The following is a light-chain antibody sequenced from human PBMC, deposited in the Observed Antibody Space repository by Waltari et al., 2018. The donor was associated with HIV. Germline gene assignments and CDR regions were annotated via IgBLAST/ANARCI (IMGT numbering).Light chain of an antibody. Sequence: QAVLTQPPSVSAAPGQKVTISCSGSSSNIGNNYVPWYQQFPGNAPKVLIYENNKRPPAVPDRFSGSRSGTAATLGVAGLQTGDEADYYCGTWDTSLSAGVFGGGTKLTVL. J-gene: IGLJ3*02. CDR1: SSNIGNNY. V-gene: IGLV1-51*01. CDR2: ENN. CDR3: GTWDTSLSAGV.